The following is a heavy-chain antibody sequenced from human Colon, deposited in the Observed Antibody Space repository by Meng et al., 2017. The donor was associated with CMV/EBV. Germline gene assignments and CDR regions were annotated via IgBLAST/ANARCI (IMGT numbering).Heavy chain of an antibody. J-gene: IGHJ4*02. V-gene: IGHV3-7*01. D-gene: IGHD5-18*01. CDR2: IKPDGSQG. Sequence: GESLKISCAASGFTFNTYWMTWVRQAPGKGLECVANIKPDGSQGYYVDSVKGRFTISRDNAKDLLYLQMNTLRVEDTAMYYCVGQRGDSPFAYWGQGALVTVSS. CDR1: GFTFNTYW. CDR3: VGQRGDSPFAY.